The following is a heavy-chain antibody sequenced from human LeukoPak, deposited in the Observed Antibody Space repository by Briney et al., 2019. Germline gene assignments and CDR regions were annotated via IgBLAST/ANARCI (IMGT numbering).Heavy chain of an antibody. Sequence: ASVKVSCKASGYTFTGYYMHWVRQAPGQGLEWMGWIKPNNGGTNYAQKFQGRVTMTRDTSISTAYMELSRLRSDDTAVYYCARARGDIVVVPAATWFDPWGQGTLVTVSS. J-gene: IGHJ5*02. V-gene: IGHV1-2*02. D-gene: IGHD2-2*01. CDR3: ARARGDIVVVPAATWFDP. CDR1: GYTFTGYY. CDR2: IKPNNGGT.